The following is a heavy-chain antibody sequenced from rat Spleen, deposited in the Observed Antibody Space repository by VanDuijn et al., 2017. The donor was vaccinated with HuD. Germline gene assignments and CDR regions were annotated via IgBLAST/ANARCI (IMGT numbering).Heavy chain of an antibody. CDR2: ISTSGGST. CDR1: GFTFSAYW. Sequence: EVQLVETGGGGVQPGRSLKLSCVASGFTFSAYWMYWVRQAPTKGLEWVASISTSGGSTYYRDSVKGRFTVSRDNAKSTLYLQMDSLRSEDTATYYCARHETGSPLRDWGQGVMVTVSS. CDR3: ARHETGSPLRD. V-gene: IGHV5-25*01. J-gene: IGHJ2*01. D-gene: IGHD5-1*01.